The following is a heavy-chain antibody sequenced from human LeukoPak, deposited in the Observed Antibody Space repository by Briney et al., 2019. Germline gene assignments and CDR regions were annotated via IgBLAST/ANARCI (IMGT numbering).Heavy chain of an antibody. V-gene: IGHV3-11*05. CDR2: ISSSGTYA. CDR1: GFTFSDYY. CDR3: AKDREGLSSGYDLEYFDY. J-gene: IGHJ4*02. D-gene: IGHD5-12*01. Sequence: GGSLRLSCVASGFTFSDYYMSWIRQAPGKGLQYVSYISSSGTYANYANSVKGRFTNSRDNAKNSLYLQMNSLRADDTAVYYCAKDREGLSSGYDLEYFDYWGQGTLVTVSS.